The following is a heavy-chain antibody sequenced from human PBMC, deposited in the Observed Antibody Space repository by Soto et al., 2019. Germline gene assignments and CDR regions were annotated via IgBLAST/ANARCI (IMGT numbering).Heavy chain of an antibody. Sequence: GPSVKVSCKASGGTFSSYTISWVRQAPGQGLEWMGRIIPILGIANYAQKFQGRVTITADKSTSTAYMELSSLRSEDTAVYYCARDTLAYNWFDPWGQGNLVTVSS. CDR3: ARDTLAYNWFDP. J-gene: IGHJ5*02. CDR2: IIPILGIA. CDR1: GGTFSSYT. V-gene: IGHV1-69*04.